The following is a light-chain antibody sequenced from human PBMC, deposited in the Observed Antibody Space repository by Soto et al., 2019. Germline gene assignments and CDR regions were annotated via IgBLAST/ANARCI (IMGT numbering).Light chain of an antibody. J-gene: IGLJ3*02. CDR2: DNN. CDR3: ATWDNSLSAWV. V-gene: IGLV1-51*01. Sequence: QSVLTQPPSVSAAPGQKVTISCSGSTSNIGNNYVSWYQQLPGTAPKLLIYDNNKRPSGIPDRFSGSKSGTSATLGITGLQTGDEADYYCATWDNSLSAWVFGGGTQLTVL. CDR1: TSNIGNNY.